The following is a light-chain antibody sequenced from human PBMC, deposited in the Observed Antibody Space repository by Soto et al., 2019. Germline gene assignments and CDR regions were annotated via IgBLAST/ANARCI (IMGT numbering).Light chain of an antibody. CDR1: QSISSL. CDR2: AAS. Sequence: DIQMTLSPSSLSAFVEDRVTITCRASQSISSLLAWYQQKPVKAPKLLIYAASTLSSGIPTRFSGSGSGTEFTLTISSLQPDDFATYYCQHASSFSGAFGQGTKVDIK. V-gene: IGKV1-5*03. J-gene: IGKJ1*01. CDR3: QHASSFSGA.